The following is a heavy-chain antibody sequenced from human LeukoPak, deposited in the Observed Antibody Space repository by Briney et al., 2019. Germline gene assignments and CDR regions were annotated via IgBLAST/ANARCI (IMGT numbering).Heavy chain of an antibody. D-gene: IGHD4-17*01. CDR3: ASGENAQQVFHY. J-gene: IGHJ4*02. CDR1: GFTVSSNY. Sequence: GGSLRLSCAASGFTVSSNYMSWVSQAPGKGLEWVSVIHRAGNRDYGDFVKGQVTISRDTSKKKLFLQMNSLSGEDTAVYYCASGENAQQVFHYWGQGTLVTVSS. V-gene: IGHV3-53*05. CDR2: IHRAGNR.